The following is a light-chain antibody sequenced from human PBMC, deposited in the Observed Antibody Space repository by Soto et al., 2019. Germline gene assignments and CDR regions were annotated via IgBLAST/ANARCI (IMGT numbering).Light chain of an antibody. CDR3: QQCGSSPGT. J-gene: IGKJ1*01. CDR1: QNSRSN. Sequence: EIVMTMSPATLSVSPRERATLSCRASQNSRSNVAWYQQKPGQAPRLRIYGASSRATGIPDRFSGSGSGTDVTLTISRREPEDFAVYYCQQCGSSPGTFGQGTKVDI. V-gene: IGKV3-20*01. CDR2: GAS.